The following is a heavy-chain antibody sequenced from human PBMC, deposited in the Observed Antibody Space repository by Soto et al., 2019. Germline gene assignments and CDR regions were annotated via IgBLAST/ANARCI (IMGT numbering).Heavy chain of an antibody. CDR1: GYTFTTYD. J-gene: IGHJ1*01. V-gene: IGHV1-8*01. CDR2: MSPDSGTT. CDR3: ARYYDTSQRPYFHY. D-gene: IGHD3-22*01. Sequence: ASVKVSCKASGYTFTTYDINWVRQAAGQGLEWMGWMSPDSGTTGYAQKFQGRVTMTRDTSITTAYLELTSLKSEDTAVYYCARYYDTSQRPYFHYWGQGTLVTVSS.